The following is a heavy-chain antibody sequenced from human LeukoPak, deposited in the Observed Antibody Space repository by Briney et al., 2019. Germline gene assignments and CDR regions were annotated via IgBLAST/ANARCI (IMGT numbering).Heavy chain of an antibody. CDR2: IFYSGFT. CDR3: ARREYCGGTSCYSAALDF. D-gene: IGHD2-15*01. J-gene: IGHJ4*02. Sequence: SETLSLTCTVSGGSISGYFWGWVRQSPGKGLEWVGYIFYSGFTNYNPSLKSRVTISVDTSKNQFSLKLTSVTAADTAVYFCARREYCGGTSCYSAALDFWGQGILVTVSS. CDR1: GGSISGYF. V-gene: IGHV4-59*08.